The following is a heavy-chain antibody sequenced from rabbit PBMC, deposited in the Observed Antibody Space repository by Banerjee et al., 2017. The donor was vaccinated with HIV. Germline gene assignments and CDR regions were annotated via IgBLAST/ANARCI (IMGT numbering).Heavy chain of an antibody. D-gene: IGHD1-1*01. CDR1: GIDFSTYYY. J-gene: IGHJ4*01. Sequence: QSLEESGGDLVKPGASLTLTCTASGIDFSTYYYMCWVRQAPGKGLEWIACIYINIGSTWYASWAKGRFTISKTSSTTVTLQMTSLTAADTATYFCARDDTANIGYRMDLWGQGTLVTVS. CDR2: IYINIGST. CDR3: ARDDTANIGYRMDL. V-gene: IGHV1S40*01.